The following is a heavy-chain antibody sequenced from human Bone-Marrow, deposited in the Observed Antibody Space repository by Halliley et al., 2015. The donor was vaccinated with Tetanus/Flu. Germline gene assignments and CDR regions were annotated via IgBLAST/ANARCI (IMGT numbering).Heavy chain of an antibody. CDR1: GYSFSNQW. D-gene: IGHD6-19*01. J-gene: IGHJ4*02. V-gene: IGHV5-51*03. CDR3: LRRRGGAWYFDY. Sequence: QLVQSGAEARKSGESLKISCKGSGYSFSNQWIAWVRQMPGRGLEWMGIIYPGDSDTSYSPSFEGQVTMSADKSISTAYLQWNALKASDTAVYYCLRRRGGAWYFDYWGQGTLVTVSS. CDR2: IYPGDSDT.